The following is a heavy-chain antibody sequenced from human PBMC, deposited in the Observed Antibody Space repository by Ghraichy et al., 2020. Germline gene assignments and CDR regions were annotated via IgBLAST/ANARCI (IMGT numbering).Heavy chain of an antibody. CDR1: GFTFSSYA. J-gene: IGHJ6*02. CDR2: ISGSGGST. D-gene: IGHD6-6*01. V-gene: IGHV3-23*01. CDR3: AKEILSSIAARVPSLGGMDV. Sequence: GGSLRLSCAASGFTFSSYAMSWVRQAPGKGLEWVSAISGSGGSTYYADSVKGRFTISRDNSKNTLYLQMNSLRAEDTAVYYCAKEILSSIAARVPSLGGMDVWGQGTTVTVSS.